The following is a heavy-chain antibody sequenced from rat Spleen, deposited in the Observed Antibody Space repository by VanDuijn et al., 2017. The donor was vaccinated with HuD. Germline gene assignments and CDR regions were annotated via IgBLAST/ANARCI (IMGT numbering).Heavy chain of an antibody. D-gene: IGHD1-12*02. CDR2: ISYDGSST. CDR1: GFTFSDYN. CDR3: ARIFHYYDATDYYDYFDY. V-gene: IGHV5-7*01. Sequence: EVQLVESGGGLVQPGRSLKLSCAASGFTFSDYNMAWVRQAPKKGLEWVATISYDGSSTYYRDSVKGRFTFSRDNAKSTLYLQMDSLRSEDTATYYCARIFHYYDATDYYDYFDYWGQGAMVTVSS. J-gene: IGHJ2*01.